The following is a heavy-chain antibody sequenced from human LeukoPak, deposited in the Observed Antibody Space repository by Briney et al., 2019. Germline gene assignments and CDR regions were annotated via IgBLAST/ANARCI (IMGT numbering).Heavy chain of an antibody. Sequence: SETLSLTCTVGGGASSSYYWSWIRQPPGKGLKWIGYIYSSGRTNYNHSLKSRVTISVDTSKNQFSLKLSSVTAADTAVYYCASSSTWDPHWFDPWGQGTLVTVSS. CDR2: IYSSGRT. CDR1: GGASSSYY. D-gene: IGHD6-13*01. J-gene: IGHJ5*02. V-gene: IGHV4-59*08. CDR3: ASSSTWDPHWFDP.